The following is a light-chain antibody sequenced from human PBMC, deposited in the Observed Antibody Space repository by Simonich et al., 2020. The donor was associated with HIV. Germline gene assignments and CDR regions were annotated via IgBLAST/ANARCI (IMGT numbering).Light chain of an antibody. V-gene: IGKV1-13*02. Sequence: AIQLTQSPSSLSASVGDRVTITCRVSKGISSALVWYQQKPGKAPKVLIYDASTLESGVPSRFSGSGSGTDFTLTISSLQPEDFATYFCQQFNSNPRTFGQGTRLEIK. CDR2: DAS. CDR1: KGISSA. J-gene: IGKJ5*01. CDR3: QQFNSNPRT.